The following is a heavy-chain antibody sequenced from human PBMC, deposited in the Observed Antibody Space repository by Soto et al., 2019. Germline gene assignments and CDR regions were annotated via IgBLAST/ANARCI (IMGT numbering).Heavy chain of an antibody. J-gene: IGHJ4*02. V-gene: IGHV3-73*01. CDR2: IRSKTNRYAT. Sequence: PGGSLRLSCAASGFTFSDSGIHWVRQASGKGLEWVGRIRSKTNRYATAYAASVKGRFTISRDDSKNTAYLQMNSLRAEDTAVYYCAKDRRRDMITFGTESDYWGQGTLVTVSS. D-gene: IGHD3-16*01. CDR1: GFTFSDSG. CDR3: AKDRRRDMITFGTESDY.